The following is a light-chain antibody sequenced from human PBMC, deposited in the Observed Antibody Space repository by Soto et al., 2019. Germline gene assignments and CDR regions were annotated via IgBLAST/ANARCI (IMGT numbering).Light chain of an antibody. V-gene: IGLV1-44*01. Sequence: QSVLTQPPSASGTPGQRVTISCSGSTSNIGSNTVNWYQHFPGTAPKLLIYSNNERPSGVPDRFSGSKSGTSASLAISGLQSEDEADYYCAPWDDSRNAYLLFGGGTKLTVL. J-gene: IGLJ2*01. CDR2: SNN. CDR1: TSNIGSNT. CDR3: APWDDSRNAYLL.